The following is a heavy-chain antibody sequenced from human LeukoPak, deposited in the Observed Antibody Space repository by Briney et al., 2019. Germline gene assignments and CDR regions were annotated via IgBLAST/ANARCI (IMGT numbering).Heavy chain of an antibody. CDR1: GYTFTTSS. J-gene: IGHJ3*01. D-gene: IGHD6-13*01. Sequence: ASVTVSCKTSGYTFTTSSITWVRQAPGQGLEWLGWISVNGGDTSYAQKFVGRVTMTTDTSTTTAYMELRSLRSDDTAVYYCVRVRDRISWWGPFDLWGQGTMVTVSS. V-gene: IGHV1-18*04. CDR3: VRVRDRISWWGPFDL. CDR2: ISVNGGDT.